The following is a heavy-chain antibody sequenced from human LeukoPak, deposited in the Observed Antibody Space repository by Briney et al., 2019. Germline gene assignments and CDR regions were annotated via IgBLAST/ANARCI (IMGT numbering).Heavy chain of an antibody. CDR1: GGSIGTGDFY. CDR2: IYTSGSA. CDR3: ARSSDILTGYFDY. D-gene: IGHD3-9*01. V-gene: IGHV4-61*02. Sequence: SETLSLTCIVSGGSIGTGDFYWSWIRQSAGKELDWIGRIYTSGSADYNPSLKSRVTISVDRSKNQFSLRLTSVTAADTAVYYCARSSDILTGYFDYWGQGILVTVSS. J-gene: IGHJ4*02.